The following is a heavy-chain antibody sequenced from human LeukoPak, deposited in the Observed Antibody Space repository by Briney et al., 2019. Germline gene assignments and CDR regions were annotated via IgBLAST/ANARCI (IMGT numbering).Heavy chain of an antibody. V-gene: IGHV3-74*01. Sequence: GGSLRLSCAASGFTFSSYWMHWVRQAPGKGLVWVSRINSDGSSTSYADSVKGRFTISRDNAKNTLYLQMNSLRAEDTAVYYCASLDYGDYGDDYWGQGTLVTVSS. CDR3: ASLDYGDYGDDY. CDR2: INSDGSST. J-gene: IGHJ4*02. D-gene: IGHD4-17*01. CDR1: GFTFSSYW.